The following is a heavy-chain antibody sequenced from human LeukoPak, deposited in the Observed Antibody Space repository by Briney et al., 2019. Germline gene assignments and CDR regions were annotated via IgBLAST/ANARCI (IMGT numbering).Heavy chain of an antibody. CDR2: LNPSGGST. V-gene: IGHV1-46*01. J-gene: IGHJ4*02. CDR3: ARVGSHGIVVGY. Sequence: GASVKVSCKASGYTFTSYYMHWVRQAPGQGLEWMGILNPSGGSTSYAQKFQGRVAMTTDTSTSTVYMELSSLRSEDTAVYYCARVGSHGIVVGYWGQGTLVTVSS. D-gene: IGHD2-2*01. CDR1: GYTFTSYY.